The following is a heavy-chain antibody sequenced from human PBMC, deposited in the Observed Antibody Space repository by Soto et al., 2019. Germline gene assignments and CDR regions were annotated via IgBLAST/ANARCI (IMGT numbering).Heavy chain of an antibody. CDR3: ARDVGAGTVTAYYYGMDV. Sequence: QVQLVQSGAEVKKPGASVKVSCKASGYTFTSYGISWVRQAPGQGLEWMGWISAYNGNTNYAQKLQGRVTMTTDTATSTAYMELRSPRSDDTAVYYCARDVGAGTVTAYYYGMDVWGQGTTVTVSS. D-gene: IGHD2-21*02. V-gene: IGHV1-18*01. CDR1: GYTFTSYG. CDR2: ISAYNGNT. J-gene: IGHJ6*02.